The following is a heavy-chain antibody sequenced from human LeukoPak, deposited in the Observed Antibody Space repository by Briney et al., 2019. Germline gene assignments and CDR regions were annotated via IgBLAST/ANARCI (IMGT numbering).Heavy chain of an antibody. V-gene: IGHV3-33*06. Sequence: GRSLRLSCAASGFTFSSYGMHWVRQAPGKGLEWVAVIWYDGSNTYYADSVKGRFTISTDNSKNTLYLQMNRLRAEDTAVYYGAKEMTTVTLNWFDPWGQGTLVTVSP. CDR2: IWYDGSNT. CDR1: GFTFSSYG. J-gene: IGHJ5*02. D-gene: IGHD4-17*01. CDR3: AKEMTTVTLNWFDP.